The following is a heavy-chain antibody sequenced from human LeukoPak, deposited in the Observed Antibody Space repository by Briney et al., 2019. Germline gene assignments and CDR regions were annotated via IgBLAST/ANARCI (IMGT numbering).Heavy chain of an antibody. Sequence: ASVKVSCKASGYTFTGYYMHWVRQAPGQGLEWMGWINPNSGGTNYAQKFQGRVTMTRDTSISTAYRELSRLRSDDTAVYYCARGAFNLGVAAAGRFDYWGQGTLVTVSS. CDR2: INPNSGGT. J-gene: IGHJ4*02. CDR1: GYTFTGYY. CDR3: ARGAFNLGVAAAGRFDY. D-gene: IGHD6-13*01. V-gene: IGHV1-2*02.